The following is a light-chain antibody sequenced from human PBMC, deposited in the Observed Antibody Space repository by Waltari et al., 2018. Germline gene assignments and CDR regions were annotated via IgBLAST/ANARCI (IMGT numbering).Light chain of an antibody. Sequence: QSALTKPASVSGPPGWSISISCIGTSRVVGPVHLVSWYQHNPGKAPQLIVFEASKRPSGVSNRFSGSKAANTASLIISGLQADDEADYYCCSYAGSGSWVFGGGTKLTVI. CDR2: EAS. J-gene: IGLJ3*02. CDR3: CSYAGSGSWV. CDR1: SRVVGPVHL. V-gene: IGLV2-23*01.